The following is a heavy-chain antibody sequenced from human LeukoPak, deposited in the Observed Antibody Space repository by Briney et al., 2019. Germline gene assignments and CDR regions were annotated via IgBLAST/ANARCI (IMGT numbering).Heavy chain of an antibody. V-gene: IGHV4-4*07. CDR2: IYTSGST. CDR1: GGSISSYY. D-gene: IGHD3-3*01. J-gene: IGHJ6*03. CDR3: ARDIWSGYYDYYYYYMDV. Sequence: SETLSLTCTVSGGSISSYYWSWVRQPAGKGLEWIGRIYTSGSTNYNPSLKSRVTMSVDTSKNQFSLKLSSVTAADTAVYYCARDIWSGYYDYYYYYMDVWGKETTVTVSS.